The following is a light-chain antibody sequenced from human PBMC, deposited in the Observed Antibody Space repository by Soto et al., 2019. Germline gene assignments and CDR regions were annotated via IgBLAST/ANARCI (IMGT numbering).Light chain of an antibody. CDR2: GAS. CDR1: QSVSNNY. J-gene: IGKJ1*01. V-gene: IGKV3-20*01. CDR3: QQYGSSGT. Sequence: EIVLTQSLATLSLSPGERATLSCLASQSVSNNYLAWYQQKPGQAPRLLIYGASSRATGIPDRFSGSGSGTDFTLTISRLEPEDFAVYYCQQYGSSGTFGQGTKVDIK.